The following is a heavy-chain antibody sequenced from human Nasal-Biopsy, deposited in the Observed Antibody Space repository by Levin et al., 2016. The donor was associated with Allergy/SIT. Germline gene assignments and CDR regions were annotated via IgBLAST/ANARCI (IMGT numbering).Heavy chain of an antibody. D-gene: IGHD2-15*01. Sequence: SGPTLVKPTQTLTLTCTFSGFSLSTYDVGVAWVRQPPGKALEWLALIYGQGERQYRPSLRSRLTITKDTSNNQVILTMTNMDPVDSGTYYCAHRRGGYSPLDYWGQGSLVTVSS. V-gene: IGHV2-5*01. CDR2: IYGQGER. J-gene: IGHJ4*02. CDR1: GFSLSTYDVG. CDR3: AHRRGGYSPLDY.